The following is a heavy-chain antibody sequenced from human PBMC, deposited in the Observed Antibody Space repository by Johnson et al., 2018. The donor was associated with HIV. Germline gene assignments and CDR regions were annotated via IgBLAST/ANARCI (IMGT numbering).Heavy chain of an antibody. D-gene: IGHD3-22*01. J-gene: IGHJ3*02. CDR3: ARAGANYYYDSSGYGAFDI. V-gene: IGHV3-30*02. Sequence: LEGVAFIRSDGSNKYYADSVKGRFTISRDNSKNTLYLQMNSLRAEDTAVYYCARAGANYYYDSSGYGAFDIWGQGTMVTVSS. CDR2: IRSDGSNK.